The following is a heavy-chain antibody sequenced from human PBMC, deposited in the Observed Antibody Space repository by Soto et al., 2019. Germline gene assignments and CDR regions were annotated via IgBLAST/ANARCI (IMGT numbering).Heavy chain of an antibody. CDR3: ARALTYGSGSNWFDP. V-gene: IGHV4-59*01. D-gene: IGHD3-10*01. CDR2: IYYSGST. Sequence: SETLSLTCTVSGGSISSYYWSWIRQPPGKGLEWIGYIYYSGSTNYNPSLKSRVTISVDTSKNQFSLKLSSVTAADTAVYYCARALTYGSGSNWFDPWGQGTLVTVSS. CDR1: GGSISSYY. J-gene: IGHJ5*02.